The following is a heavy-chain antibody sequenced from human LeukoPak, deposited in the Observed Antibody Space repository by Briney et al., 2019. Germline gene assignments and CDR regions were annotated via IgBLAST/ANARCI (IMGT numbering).Heavy chain of an antibody. CDR1: GGSISSGDYY. V-gene: IGHV4-30-4*01. D-gene: IGHD3-22*01. J-gene: IGHJ5*02. CDR3: ARGERWHPSFGGVVITGGFDP. CDR2: IYYSGST. Sequence: PSETLSLTCTVSGGSISSGDYYWSWIRQPPGKGLEWIGYIYYSGSTYYNPSLKSRVTISVDTSKNQFSLKLSSVTAADTAVYYCARGERWHPSFGGVVITGGFDPWGQGTLVTVSS.